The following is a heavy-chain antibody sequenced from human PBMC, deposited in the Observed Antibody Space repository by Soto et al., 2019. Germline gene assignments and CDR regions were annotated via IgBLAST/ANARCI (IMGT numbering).Heavy chain of an antibody. V-gene: IGHV4-39*01. CDR2: LYYSGST. Sequence: QLQLQESGPGLVKPSETLSLTCTVSGGSISRSSYYWVWIRQPPGKGLEWIGRLYYSGSTYYNPYLKSRVTISVDTSKGQFTLKLSSVTAADTAVSYCARFKVWFDPGGQGTLVTVSS. CDR1: GGSISRSSYY. J-gene: IGHJ5*02. CDR3: ARFKVWFDP.